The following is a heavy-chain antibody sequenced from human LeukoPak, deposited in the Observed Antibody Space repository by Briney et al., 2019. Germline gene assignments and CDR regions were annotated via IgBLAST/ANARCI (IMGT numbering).Heavy chain of an antibody. CDR2: IKGDGSDK. J-gene: IGHJ3*02. V-gene: IGHV3-7*01. Sequence: GGSLRLSCAASGFTFSSYSMNWVRQAPGKGLEWLANIKGDGSDKNYVDSVKGRFTISRDNAKNSLYLQVNSLRAEDTAVYHCARGSRLGVVGRDAFDIWGQGTMVTVSS. D-gene: IGHD3-3*01. CDR1: GFTFSSYS. CDR3: ARGSRLGVVGRDAFDI.